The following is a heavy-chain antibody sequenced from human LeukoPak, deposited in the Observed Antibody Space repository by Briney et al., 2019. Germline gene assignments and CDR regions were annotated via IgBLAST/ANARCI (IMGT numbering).Heavy chain of an antibody. D-gene: IGHD3-3*01. Sequence: GGSLRLSCAASGFTFSSYAVSWVRQAPGKGLEWVSAISGSGGSTYYADSVKGRFTISRDNSKNTLYLQMNSLRAEDTAVYYCAKVKYYDFWSGYRVPYYFDYWGQGTLVTVSS. CDR2: ISGSGGST. CDR1: GFTFSSYA. J-gene: IGHJ4*02. V-gene: IGHV3-23*01. CDR3: AKVKYYDFWSGYRVPYYFDY.